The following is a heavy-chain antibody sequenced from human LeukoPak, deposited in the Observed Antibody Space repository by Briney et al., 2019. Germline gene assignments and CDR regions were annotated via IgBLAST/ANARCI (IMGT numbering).Heavy chain of an antibody. J-gene: IGHJ4*02. Sequence: GRSLRLSCAAYGFTFSNAWMTWVRQAPGKDLEWVATINPDGSKVAYVGSVKGRFTISRDNAKNSVYLQMSSLRVEETGVFYCARDRGYPSFDYWGQGALVAVSS. CDR1: GFTFSNAW. CDR3: ARDRGYPSFDY. D-gene: IGHD2-15*01. V-gene: IGHV3-7*01. CDR2: INPDGSKV.